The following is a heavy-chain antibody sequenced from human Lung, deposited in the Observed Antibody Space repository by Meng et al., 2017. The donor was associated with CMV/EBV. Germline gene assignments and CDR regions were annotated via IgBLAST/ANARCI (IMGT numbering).Heavy chain of an antibody. CDR3: ARVEVGITSGDY. Sequence: QAQLVQSGGGVKKPGASVQVACKASGYTFTNYGITWVRQAPGQGLEWMGWINAYNGDTNYAQTLQGRVTMTTDTSTSTAYVELRSLRSDDTAVYYCARVEVGITSGDYWGQGTLVTVSS. D-gene: IGHD1-26*01. CDR2: INAYNGDT. CDR1: GYTFTNYG. J-gene: IGHJ4*02. V-gene: IGHV1-18*01.